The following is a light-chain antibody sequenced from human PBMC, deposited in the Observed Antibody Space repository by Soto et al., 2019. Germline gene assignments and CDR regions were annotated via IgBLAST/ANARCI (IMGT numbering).Light chain of an antibody. J-gene: IGKJ1*01. CDR3: QQYNTWPPIT. Sequence: EIVFTQSPATLSLSPGERATLSCRASQSVSSYLAWYQQKPGQAPRLLIYGASIRATGIPARFSGSGSWTEFTLTISSLQSEDFAVYYCQQYNTWPPITFGQGTKVDIK. CDR1: QSVSSY. V-gene: IGKV3-15*01. CDR2: GAS.